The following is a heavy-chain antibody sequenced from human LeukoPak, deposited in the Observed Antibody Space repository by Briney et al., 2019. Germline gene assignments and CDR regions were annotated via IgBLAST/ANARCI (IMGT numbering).Heavy chain of an antibody. Sequence: SVKVSCKASGGTFSSYAISWVRRAPGQGLEWMGGIIPIFGTANYAQKFQGRVTITADKSTSTAYMELSSLRSEDTAVYYCARSETYGGWFDPWGQGTLVTVSS. CDR3: ARSETYGGWFDP. CDR1: GGTFSSYA. CDR2: IIPIFGTA. V-gene: IGHV1-69*06. D-gene: IGHD3-10*01. J-gene: IGHJ5*02.